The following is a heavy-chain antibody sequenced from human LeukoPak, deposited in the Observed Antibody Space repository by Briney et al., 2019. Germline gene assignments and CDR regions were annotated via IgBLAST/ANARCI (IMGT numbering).Heavy chain of an antibody. Sequence: GGSLRLSCAASGFSFSSYGMHWVRQASGRGLEWVAFIRYDGSNKDYADSVKGRFTISRDNSKNTLYLEMNSLRAEDTAVYHCAKVRFSDSGRDGLDSWGQGTLVTASS. D-gene: IGHD5-12*01. J-gene: IGHJ5*01. CDR1: GFSFSSYG. CDR2: IRYDGSNK. CDR3: AKVRFSDSGRDGLDS. V-gene: IGHV3-30*02.